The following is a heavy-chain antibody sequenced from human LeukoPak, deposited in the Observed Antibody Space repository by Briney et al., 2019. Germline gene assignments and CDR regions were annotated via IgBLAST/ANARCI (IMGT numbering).Heavy chain of an antibody. J-gene: IGHJ4*02. CDR2: ISSDGGTA. Sequence: PGGSLRLSCSASGFTFSSYSMHWVRQAAGKGLEYVSAISSDGGTAYYADSVKDRFTISRDNSKNTQYLQMSSLRAEETAVYYCVKGILYAPMTDFDCWGPGTLVTVSS. D-gene: IGHD2/OR15-2a*01. V-gene: IGHV3-64D*09. CDR1: GFTFSSYS. CDR3: VKGILYAPMTDFDC.